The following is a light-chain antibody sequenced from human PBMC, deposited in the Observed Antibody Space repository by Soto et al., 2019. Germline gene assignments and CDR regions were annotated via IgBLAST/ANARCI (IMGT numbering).Light chain of an antibody. Sequence: EILLTQSPASLSLSPGERATLSCRPTQSVSDYLAWYQQKPGQAPRLLIYDASNRATGIPARFSGSGFGTDFTLTISSLEPEDFAVYYCEQRSIWPLYTFGQGTKVDIK. CDR3: EQRSIWPLYT. CDR1: QSVSDY. CDR2: DAS. J-gene: IGKJ2*01. V-gene: IGKV3-11*01.